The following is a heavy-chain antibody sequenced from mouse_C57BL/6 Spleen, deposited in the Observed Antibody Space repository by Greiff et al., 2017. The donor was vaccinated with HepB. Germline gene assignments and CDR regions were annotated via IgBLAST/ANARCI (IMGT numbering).Heavy chain of an antibody. Sequence: EVKVVESGGGLVKPGGSLKLSCAASGFTFSDYGMHWVRQAPEKGLEWVAYISSGSSTIYYADTVKGRFTISRDNAKNTLFLQMTSLRSEDTAMYYCARLTTVTRYFDVWGTGTTVTVSS. D-gene: IGHD1-1*01. CDR3: ARLTTVTRYFDV. CDR1: GFTFSDYG. V-gene: IGHV5-17*01. J-gene: IGHJ1*03. CDR2: ISSGSSTI.